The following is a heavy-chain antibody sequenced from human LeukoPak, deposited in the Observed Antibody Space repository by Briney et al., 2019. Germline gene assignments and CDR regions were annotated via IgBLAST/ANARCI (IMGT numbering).Heavy chain of an antibody. V-gene: IGHV3-30*02. CDR1: GFTFSNYG. D-gene: IGHD3-9*01. CDR2: IRYDGKSR. CDR3: ARESRGYDILTGKYHRGYYSYYMDV. J-gene: IGHJ6*03. Sequence: GGSLRLSCAASGFTFSNYGMHWVRQAPGKGLEWVSFIRYDGKSRYYADSVKGRFTISRDNAKNSLYLQMNSLRAEDTAVYYCARESRGYDILTGKYHRGYYSYYMDVWGKGTTVTVSS.